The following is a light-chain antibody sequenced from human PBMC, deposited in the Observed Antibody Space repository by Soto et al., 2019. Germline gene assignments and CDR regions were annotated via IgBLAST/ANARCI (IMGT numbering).Light chain of an antibody. CDR1: SSDVGIYNL. Sequence: QSALTQPASVSGSPGQSITISCTGTSSDVGIYNLVSWYQQHPGKAPKFMIYEGTKRPSGVSNSFSGSKSGNTASLTISGLQAEDEADYYCCSYAGSRHYVFGTGTKVTVL. V-gene: IGLV2-23*01. CDR2: EGT. CDR3: CSYAGSRHYV. J-gene: IGLJ1*01.